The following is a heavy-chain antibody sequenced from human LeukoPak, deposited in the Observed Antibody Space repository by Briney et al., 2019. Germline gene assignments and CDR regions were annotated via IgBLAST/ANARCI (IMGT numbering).Heavy chain of an antibody. CDR3: ARGLRVSPAFDY. J-gene: IGHJ4*02. CDR1: GYTFTGYY. CDR2: IDPNSGAT. Sequence: GASVKVSCKASGYTFTGYYVHWVRQAPGQGLDWMAWIDPNSGATNYAQKFQGRVTMTRDTSIITAYMELSRLRSDGTAVYYCARGLRVSPAFDYWGQGTLVTVSS. D-gene: IGHD2-2*01. V-gene: IGHV1-2*02.